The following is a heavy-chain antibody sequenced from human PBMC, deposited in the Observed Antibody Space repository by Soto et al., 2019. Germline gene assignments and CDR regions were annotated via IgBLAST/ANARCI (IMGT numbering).Heavy chain of an antibody. J-gene: IGHJ6*03. CDR2: INHSGST. CDR3: ARRVAARVGNYYYYYYMAV. Sequence: SETLSLTCAVYGGSFSGYYWSWIRQPPGKGLEWIGEINHSGSTNYNPSLKSRVTISVDTSKNQFSLKLSSVTAADTAVYYCARRVAARVGNYYYYYYMAVWGKGTTVTVYS. CDR1: GGSFSGYY. V-gene: IGHV4-34*01. D-gene: IGHD6-25*01.